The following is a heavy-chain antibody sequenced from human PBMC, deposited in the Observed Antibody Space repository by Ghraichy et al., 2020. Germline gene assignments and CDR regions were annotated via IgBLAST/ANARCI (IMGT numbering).Heavy chain of an antibody. V-gene: IGHV3-15*01. CDR1: GFTFSNAW. Sequence: GGSLRLSCAASGFTFSNAWMSWVRQAPGKGLEWVGRIKSKTDGGTTDYAAPVKGRFTISRDDSKNTLYLQMNSLKTEDTAVYYCTTDRGDYYDYVWGSYRYTVPRWDDWGQGTLVTVSS. D-gene: IGHD3-16*02. CDR3: TTDRGDYYDYVWGSYRYTVPRWDD. J-gene: IGHJ4*02. CDR2: IKSKTDGGTT.